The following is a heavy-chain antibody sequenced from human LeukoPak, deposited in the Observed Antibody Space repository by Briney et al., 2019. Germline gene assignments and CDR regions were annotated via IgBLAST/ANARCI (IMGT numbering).Heavy chain of an antibody. Sequence: SETLSLTCTVSGGSISSSSYYWGWIRQPPGKGLEWIGSIYYSGSTYYNPSLKSRVTISVDTSKNQFSLKLSSVTAADTAVYYCARGPGITMVRGVIVPLPFDYWGQGTLVTVSS. CDR2: IYYSGST. CDR1: GGSISSSSYY. D-gene: IGHD3-10*01. J-gene: IGHJ4*02. V-gene: IGHV4-39*07. CDR3: ARGPGITMVRGVIVPLPFDY.